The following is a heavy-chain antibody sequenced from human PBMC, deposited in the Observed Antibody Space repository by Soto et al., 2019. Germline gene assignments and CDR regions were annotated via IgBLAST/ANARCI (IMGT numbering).Heavy chain of an antibody. CDR2: IYYSGST. J-gene: IGHJ4*02. V-gene: IGHV4-31*03. D-gene: IGHD4-17*01. CDR3: ARGHDYGGYFDY. CDR1: GGSISSGGYY. Sequence: SETLSLTCTVSGGSISSGGYYWSWIRQHPGKGLEWIGYIYYSGSTYYNPSLKSRVTISVDTSKNQFSLKLSSVTAADTAVYYCARGHDYGGYFDYWGQGTLVTVSS.